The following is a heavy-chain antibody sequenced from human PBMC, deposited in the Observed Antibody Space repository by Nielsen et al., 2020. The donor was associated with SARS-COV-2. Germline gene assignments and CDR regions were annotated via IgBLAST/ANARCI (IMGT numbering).Heavy chain of an antibody. J-gene: IGHJ4*02. V-gene: IGHV3-33*06. CDR1: GFTFSSYG. CDR3: AKVPVGVYFDY. D-gene: IGHD2-8*01. CDR2: IWYDGSNK. Sequence: GESLKISCAASGFTFSSYGMHWVRQAPGKGLEWVAVIWYDGSNKYYADSVKGRFTISRDNSKNTRYLQMNSLRAEDTAVYYCAKVPVGVYFDYWGQGTLVTVSS.